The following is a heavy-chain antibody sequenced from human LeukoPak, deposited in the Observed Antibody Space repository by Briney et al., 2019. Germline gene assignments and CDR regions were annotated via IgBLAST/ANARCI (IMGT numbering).Heavy chain of an antibody. Sequence: SGTLSLTCTVSGYSITTGYYWGWIRQTPGKGLEWIGSIYHTGSTFYNPSLKSRVTISVDPSKNQFSLKLSSVTAADTAVYYCARHQWVPAFDIWGQGTMVTVSS. D-gene: IGHD1-26*01. V-gene: IGHV4-38-2*02. CDR1: GYSITTGYY. CDR2: IYHTGST. CDR3: ARHQWVPAFDI. J-gene: IGHJ3*02.